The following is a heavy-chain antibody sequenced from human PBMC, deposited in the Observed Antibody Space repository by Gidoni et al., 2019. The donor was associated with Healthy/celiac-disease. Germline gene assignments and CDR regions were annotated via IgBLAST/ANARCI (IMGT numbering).Heavy chain of an antibody. V-gene: IGHV1-69*01. CDR3: AKRNHYYGSGSPGYYYYGMDV. J-gene: IGHJ6*02. D-gene: IGHD3-10*01. Sequence: QVQLVQSGAEVKKPGSSVKVPCKAPGGTFSSYAISWVRQAPGKGIEWMGGIIHIFGTANYAQKFQGRVTITADESTSTAYMELSSLRSEDTAVYYCAKRNHYYGSGSPGYYYYGMDVWGQGTTVTVSS. CDR2: IIHIFGTA. CDR1: GGTFSSYA.